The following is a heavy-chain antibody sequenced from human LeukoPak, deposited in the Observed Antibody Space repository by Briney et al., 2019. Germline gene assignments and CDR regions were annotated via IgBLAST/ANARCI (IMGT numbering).Heavy chain of an antibody. V-gene: IGHV4-61*02. Sequence: SETLSLTCTVSGGSISSDTYYWSWIRQPAGKGLEWIGRIYTSGSTNYNPSLKSRATMSVDTSKNQFSLKLSSVTAADTAVYYCAKMATIREDFDYWGQGTLVTVSS. J-gene: IGHJ4*02. CDR2: IYTSGST. CDR1: GGSISSDTYY. D-gene: IGHD5-24*01. CDR3: AKMATIREDFDY.